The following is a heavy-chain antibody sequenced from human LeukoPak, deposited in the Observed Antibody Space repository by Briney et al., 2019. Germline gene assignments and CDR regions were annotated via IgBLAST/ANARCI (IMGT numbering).Heavy chain of an antibody. Sequence: ASVKVSCKASGYTFTGYYMHWVRQAPGQGLEWMGWINPNSGGTNYAQKFQGRVTMTRATSISTAYMDLSRLRSDDPALYYCARVPPYYGSPFDYWGQGTLVTVSS. CDR1: GYTFTGYY. CDR2: INPNSGGT. J-gene: IGHJ4*02. CDR3: ARVPPYYGSPFDY. V-gene: IGHV1-2*02. D-gene: IGHD3-10*01.